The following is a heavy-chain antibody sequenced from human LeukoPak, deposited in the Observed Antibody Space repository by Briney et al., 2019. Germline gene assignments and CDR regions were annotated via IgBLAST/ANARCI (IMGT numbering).Heavy chain of an antibody. CDR3: AREQDDYVWGSYRANDY. CDR2: ISYDGSTE. J-gene: IGHJ4*02. D-gene: IGHD3-16*02. Sequence: GGSLRLSCAASGFTFSNYAMHWVRQAPGKGLEWVALISYDGSTESYADSVKGRFTISRDNAKNSLYLQMNSLRAEDTAVYYCAREQDDYVWGSYRANDYWGQGTLVTVSS. CDR1: GFTFSNYA. V-gene: IGHV3-30*07.